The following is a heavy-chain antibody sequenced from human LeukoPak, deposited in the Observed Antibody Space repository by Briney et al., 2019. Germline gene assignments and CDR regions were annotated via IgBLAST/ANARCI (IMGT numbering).Heavy chain of an antibody. J-gene: IGHJ4*02. CDR1: GFIFSSYS. CDR2: ISGSSSYI. V-gene: IGHV3-21*01. Sequence: GGSLRLSCAASGFIFSSYSMNWVRQAPGKGLEWVSSISGSSSYIYYADSVKGRYTISRDNAKKSLYLQMNSLRAEDTAVYYCARDMSEYYNSSGYRVFWGQGTLVTVSS. D-gene: IGHD3-22*01. CDR3: ARDMSEYYNSSGYRVF.